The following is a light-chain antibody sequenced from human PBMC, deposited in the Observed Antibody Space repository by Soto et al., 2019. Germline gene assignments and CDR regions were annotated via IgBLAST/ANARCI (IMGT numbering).Light chain of an antibody. CDR1: QSISSW. J-gene: IGKJ1*01. V-gene: IGKV1-5*03. Sequence: DIQMTQSPSTLSASVGDRVTINCRASQSISSWLAWYQQKPGKAPKLLIYKASSLESGVPSRFSGSGSGTEFTLTISSLQPDDFATYYCQQYNSSPWTFCQGTKVEIK. CDR3: QQYNSSPWT. CDR2: KAS.